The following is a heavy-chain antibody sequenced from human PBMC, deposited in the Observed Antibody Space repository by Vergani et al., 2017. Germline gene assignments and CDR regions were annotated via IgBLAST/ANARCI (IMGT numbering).Heavy chain of an antibody. CDR2: IYYSGST. V-gene: IGHV4-39*01. J-gene: IGHJ5*02. Sequence: QLQLQESGPGLVKPSETLSLTFTVSGGSISSSSYYWGWIRQPPGTGLEWIGRIYYSGSTYYNPSLKSRVTISVDTSKNQFSLKLSSVTAADTAVYYCARGRRLGYDFWSGYFWFDPWGQGTLVTVSS. D-gene: IGHD3-3*01. CDR1: GGSISSSSYY. CDR3: ARGRRLGYDFWSGYFWFDP.